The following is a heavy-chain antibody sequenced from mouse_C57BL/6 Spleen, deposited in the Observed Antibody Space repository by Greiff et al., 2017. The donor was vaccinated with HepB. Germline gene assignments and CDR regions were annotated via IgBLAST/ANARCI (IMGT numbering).Heavy chain of an antibody. CDR1: GFTFSDYY. D-gene: IGHD3-3*01. J-gene: IGHJ1*03. CDR3: ARHLGTGDWYFDV. Sequence: EVQGVESGGGLVQPGGSLKLSCAASGFTFSDYYMYWVRQTPEKRLEWVAYISNGGGSTYYPDTVKGRFTISRDNAKNTLYLQMSRLKSEDTAMYYCARHLGTGDWYFDVWGTGTTVTVSS. V-gene: IGHV5-12*01. CDR2: ISNGGGST.